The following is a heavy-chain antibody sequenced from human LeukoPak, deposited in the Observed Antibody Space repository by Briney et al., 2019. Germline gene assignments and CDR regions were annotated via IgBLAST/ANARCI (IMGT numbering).Heavy chain of an antibody. Sequence: PSQTLSLTCTVSGGSISSGGYYWSWIRQHPGKGLEWIGYIYYSGSTYYNPSLKSRVTISVDTSKNQFSLKLSSVTAADTAVYYCARVSEVLWFGELSPGVDAFDIWGQGTMVTVSS. CDR3: ARVSEVLWFGELSPGVDAFDI. J-gene: IGHJ3*02. D-gene: IGHD3-10*01. CDR1: GGSISSGGYY. CDR2: IYYSGST. V-gene: IGHV4-31*03.